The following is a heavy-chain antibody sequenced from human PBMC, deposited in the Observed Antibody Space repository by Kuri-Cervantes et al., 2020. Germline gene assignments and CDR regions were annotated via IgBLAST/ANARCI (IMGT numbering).Heavy chain of an antibody. D-gene: IGHD1-7*01. CDR2: INHSGST. Sequence: SQTLSLTCAVYGGSFSGYYWSWIRQPPGKGLEWIGEINHSGSTNYNPSLKSRVTVSVDTSKNQFSLKLSSVTAADTAVYYCATGWELRAWGQGTRVTVSS. CDR1: GGSFSGYY. CDR3: ATGWELRA. V-gene: IGHV4-34*01. J-gene: IGHJ5*02.